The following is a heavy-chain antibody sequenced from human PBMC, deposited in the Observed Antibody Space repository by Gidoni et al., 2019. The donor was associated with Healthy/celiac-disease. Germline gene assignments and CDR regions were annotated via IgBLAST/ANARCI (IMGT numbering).Heavy chain of an antibody. CDR2: IKSKTDGGTT. CDR1: GFNFSTAW. D-gene: IGHD6-19*01. J-gene: IGHJ6*02. V-gene: IGHV3-15*01. Sequence: EVQLVESGGGLVKPGGSLRLSCAASGFNFSTAWMSWVRQAQGKGLEWVGRIKSKTDGGTTDYAAPVKGRFTISRDDSKNTLYLQMNSLKTEDTAVYYCTTDPAHIPGIAVANYYGMDVWGQGTTVTVSS. CDR3: TTDPAHIPGIAVANYYGMDV.